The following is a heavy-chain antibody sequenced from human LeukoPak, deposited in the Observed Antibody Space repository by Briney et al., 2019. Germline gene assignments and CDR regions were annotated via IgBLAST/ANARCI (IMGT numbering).Heavy chain of an antibody. CDR3: VREFRITVAGVSRRFFDY. D-gene: IGHD6-19*01. CDR1: GFTFSTYW. V-gene: IGHV3-74*01. CDR2: FSSSGTSS. Sequence: GESLRLSCEASGFTFSTYWMHWVRQTPGKGLDWGSRFSSSGTSSTYADSVKGRFTISRDNAKNTLYLQMSSLKAEDTSVYYCVREFRITVAGVSRRFFDYWGQGTLVTVSS. J-gene: IGHJ4*02.